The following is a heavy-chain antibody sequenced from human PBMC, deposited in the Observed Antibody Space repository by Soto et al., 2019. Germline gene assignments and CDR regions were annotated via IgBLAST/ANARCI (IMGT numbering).Heavy chain of an antibody. J-gene: IGHJ6*02. CDR1: GGSVSRGSYE. V-gene: IGHV4-61*01. D-gene: IGHD4-4*01. CDR3: ARDHVYYRNCDPMDV. Sequence: QVQLQESGPGLVKPSETLSLTCTFSGGSVSRGSYEWNWIRQPPGKGLEWLGYLYYSGCTNYNPSLKSRVTISVDTAKNQFSLKRSSVTAADTAVYYWARDHVYYRNCDPMDVWGQGTTVTVSS. CDR2: LYYSGCT.